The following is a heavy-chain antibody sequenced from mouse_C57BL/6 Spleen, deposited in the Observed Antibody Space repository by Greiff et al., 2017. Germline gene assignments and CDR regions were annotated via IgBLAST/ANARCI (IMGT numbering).Heavy chain of an antibody. CDR2: ISSGSSTI. D-gene: IGHD2-5*01. J-gene: IGHJ3*01. CDR3: AISYYSNSFAY. Sequence: EVKLEESGGGLVKPGGSLKLSCAASGFTFSDYGMHWVRQAPEKGLEWVAYISSGSSTIYYADTVKGRFTISRDNAKNTLFLQMTSLRSEDTAMYYCAISYYSNSFAYWGQGTLVTVSA. V-gene: IGHV5-17*01. CDR1: GFTFSDYG.